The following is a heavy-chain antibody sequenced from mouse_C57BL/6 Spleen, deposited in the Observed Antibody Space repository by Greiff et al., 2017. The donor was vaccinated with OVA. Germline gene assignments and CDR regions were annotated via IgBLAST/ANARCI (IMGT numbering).Heavy chain of an antibody. CDR3: ARNYGSRYFDV. CDR1: GFTFSDYG. V-gene: IGHV5-17*01. Sequence: EVQLQESGGGLVKPGGSLKLSCAASGFTFSDYGMHWVRQAPEKGLEWVAYISSGSSTIYYADTVKGRFTISRDNAKNTLFLQMTSLRSEDTAMYYCARNYGSRYFDVWGTGTTVTVSS. J-gene: IGHJ1*03. D-gene: IGHD1-1*01. CDR2: ISSGSSTI.